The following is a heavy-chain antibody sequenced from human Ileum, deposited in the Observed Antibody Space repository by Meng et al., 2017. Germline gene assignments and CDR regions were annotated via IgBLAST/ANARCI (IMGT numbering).Heavy chain of an antibody. Sequence: VLSGCDVKIHGATVKFSCMCSVYSFSIDAFNWLRQSPGKGLEWMGWINTTTGNPTYAQGFTGRFVFSLDTSVSTEYLQISSLKAEDTAVYYCARGDSYGYVGIDYWGQGTLVTVSS. J-gene: IGHJ4*02. D-gene: IGHD5-18*01. CDR2: INTTTGNP. CDR1: VYSFSIDA. CDR3: ARGDSYGYVGIDY. V-gene: IGHV7-4-1*02.